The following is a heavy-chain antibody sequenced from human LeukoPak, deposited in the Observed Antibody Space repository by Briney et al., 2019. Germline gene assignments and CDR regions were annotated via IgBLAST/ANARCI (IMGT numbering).Heavy chain of an antibody. V-gene: IGHV3-21*01. J-gene: IGHJ4*02. CDR2: ISSSSSYI. CDR3: ARVGYYDSSGYFDY. CDR1: GFTFSNNW. D-gene: IGHD3-22*01. Sequence: GGSLRLSCAASGFTFSNNWMSWVRQAPGKGLEWVSSISSSSSYIYYADSVKGRFTISRDNAKNSLYLQMNSLRAEDTAVYYCARVGYYDSSGYFDYWGQGTLVTVSS.